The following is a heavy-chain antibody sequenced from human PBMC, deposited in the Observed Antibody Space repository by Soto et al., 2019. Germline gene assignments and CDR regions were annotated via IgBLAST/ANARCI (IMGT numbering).Heavy chain of an antibody. CDR1: GFTFSSYW. J-gene: IGHJ5*02. V-gene: IGHV3-7*01. CDR2: IKQDGSEE. CDR3: ARDRNCGSPSCKMVNWFDP. Sequence: EVQLVESGGGLVQPGGSLRLSCAASGFTFSSYWMSWVRQAPGKGLEWVANIKQDGSEEYYVDSVRGRFTISRDNAKHSLYLQMNSLRPEDTAVYYCARDRNCGSPSCKMVNWFDPWGQGTLVTVSS. D-gene: IGHD2-2*01.